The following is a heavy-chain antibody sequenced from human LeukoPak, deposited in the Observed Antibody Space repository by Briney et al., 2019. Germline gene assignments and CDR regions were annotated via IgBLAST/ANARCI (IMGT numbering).Heavy chain of an antibody. V-gene: IGHV3-23*01. CDR2: ISGSGSST. CDR1: GITLSNYG. J-gene: IGHJ4*02. CDR3: ATAPTTVVTPMVY. D-gene: IGHD4-23*01. Sequence: GGSLRLSCAVSGITLSNYGMSWVRKAPGKGLEWVSAISGSGSSTYYADSVKGRFTISRDNSKNTLYLQMNSLRAEDTAVYYCATAPTTVVTPMVYWGQGTLVTVSS.